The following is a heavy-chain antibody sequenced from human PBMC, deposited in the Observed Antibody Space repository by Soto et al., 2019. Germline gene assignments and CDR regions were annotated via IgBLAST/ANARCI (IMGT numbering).Heavy chain of an antibody. Sequence: SETLSLTCTVSGGSISSYYWIWIRQPPGKGLEWIGYIYYSGSTNYNPSLKSRVTISVDTSKNQFSLKLSSVTAADTAVYYCARQDSDDYGDYGRVPGAFDIWGQGTMVTVSS. V-gene: IGHV4-59*08. CDR1: GGSISSYY. D-gene: IGHD4-17*01. J-gene: IGHJ3*02. CDR3: ARQDSDDYGDYGRVPGAFDI. CDR2: IYYSGST.